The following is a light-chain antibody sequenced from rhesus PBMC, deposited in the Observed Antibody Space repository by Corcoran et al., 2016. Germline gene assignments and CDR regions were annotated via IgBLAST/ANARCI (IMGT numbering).Light chain of an antibody. CDR1: QGIDFA. CDR2: AAS. V-gene: IGKV1-33*01. CDR3: QQRNSYTYS. Sequence: DIQMTQSPSSLSASVGDKVTITCRASQGIDFALAWYQQKPGQAPNLLIYAASTLQSGVPSRFSGSGSGTDFTLTISSLQPEDFAVYYCQQRNSYTYSFGQGTKVEIK. J-gene: IGKJ2*01.